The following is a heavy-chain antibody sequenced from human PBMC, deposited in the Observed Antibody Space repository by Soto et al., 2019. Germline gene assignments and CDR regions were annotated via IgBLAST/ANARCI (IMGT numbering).Heavy chain of an antibody. D-gene: IGHD7-27*01. CDR3: ARKAWVRFDY. J-gene: IGHJ4*02. CDR1: GDSISSSVW. V-gene: IGHV4-4*02. Sequence: PSETLSLTCAVSGDSISSSVWWTWVRQPLGKGLEWIGEVFHTGNTNYNPSLKSRVTMSVDKSTNEFSLKVTSVTAADTAIYYCARKAWVRFDYWGQGALVTVSS. CDR2: VFHTGNT.